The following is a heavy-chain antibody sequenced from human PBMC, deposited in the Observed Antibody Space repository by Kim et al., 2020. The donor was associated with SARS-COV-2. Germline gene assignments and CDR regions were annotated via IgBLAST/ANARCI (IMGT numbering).Heavy chain of an antibody. V-gene: IGHV4-39*01. Sequence: SETLSLTCTVSGGSISSSSYYWGWIRQPPGKGLEWIGSVYYSGSTYYNPSLKSRVTISVDTSKNQFSLKLSSVTAADTAVYYCARLLGSYYFDYWGQGTLVTVSS. CDR1: GGSISSSSYY. CDR2: VYYSGST. D-gene: IGHD3-10*01. CDR3: ARLLGSYYFDY. J-gene: IGHJ4*02.